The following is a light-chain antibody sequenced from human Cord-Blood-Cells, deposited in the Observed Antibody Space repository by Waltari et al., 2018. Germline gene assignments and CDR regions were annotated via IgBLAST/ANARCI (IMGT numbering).Light chain of an antibody. J-gene: IGLJ2*01. CDR1: KLGDKY. V-gene: IGLV3-1*01. CDR3: QAWDSSTVV. CDR2: QDS. Sequence: SYELTQPPSVSVSPRQTASITCSGPKLGDKYACWYQQKPGQSPVLVIYQDSKRPSGIPERFSGSNSGNTATLTISGTQAMDEADYYCQAWDSSTVVFGGGTKLTVL.